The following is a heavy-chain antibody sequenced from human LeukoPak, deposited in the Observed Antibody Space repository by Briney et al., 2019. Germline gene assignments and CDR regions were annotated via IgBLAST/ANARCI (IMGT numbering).Heavy chain of an antibody. CDR3: AREGGRGAVNY. CDR1: GGSISSGGYS. CDR2: IYHSGST. Sequence: PSQTLSLTCAVSGGSISSGGYSWNWIRQPPGKGLEWIGYIYHSGSTYYNPSLKSRVTISVDRSKNQFSLKLRSVTAADTTVYFCAREGGRGAVNYWGQGTLVTVSS. V-gene: IGHV4-30-2*01. D-gene: IGHD2-15*01. J-gene: IGHJ4*02.